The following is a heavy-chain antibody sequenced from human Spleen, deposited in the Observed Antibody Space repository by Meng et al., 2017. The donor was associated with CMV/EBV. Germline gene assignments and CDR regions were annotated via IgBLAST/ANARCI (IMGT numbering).Heavy chain of an antibody. CDR3: AISTHQPNAFDI. V-gene: IGHV1-18*01. J-gene: IGHJ3*02. CDR2: IRVYNGDT. CDR1: GYTFTSYG. Sequence: ASVKVSCKASGYTFTSYGINWVRQAPGQGLEWLGWIRVYNGDTKYAQKFQDRVTMTTDTSTSTAYLELRSLRSDDTAVYYCAISTHQPNAFDIWGQGTMVTVSS. D-gene: IGHD2-2*01.